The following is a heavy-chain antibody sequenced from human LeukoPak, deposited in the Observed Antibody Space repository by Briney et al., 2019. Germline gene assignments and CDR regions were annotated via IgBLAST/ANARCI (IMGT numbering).Heavy chain of an antibody. J-gene: IGHJ3*02. V-gene: IGHV3-48*04. CDR3: ARDRVVVAATGAFDI. D-gene: IGHD2-15*01. Sequence: GGSLRLSCAASGFTFSSYSMIWVRQAPGKGLEWVSYISSSSSTIYYADSVKGRFTISRDNAKNSLYLQMNSLRAEDTAVYYCARDRVVVAATGAFDIWGQGTMVTVSS. CDR1: GFTFSSYS. CDR2: ISSSSSTI.